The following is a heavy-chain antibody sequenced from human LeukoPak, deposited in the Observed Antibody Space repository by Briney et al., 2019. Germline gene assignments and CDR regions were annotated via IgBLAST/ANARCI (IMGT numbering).Heavy chain of an antibody. CDR3: GGGVYSGSGARYVFFDF. CDR1: GYSFTSYW. J-gene: IGHJ3*01. CDR2: IYPGDSDT. D-gene: IGHD6-13*01. V-gene: IGHV5-51*01. Sequence: GESLKISCKGSGYSFTSYWIGWVRQMPGKGLEWMGIIYPGDSDTRYSPSFQGQVTISADKSISTAYLQWSSLKASDTAMYYCGGGVYSGSGARYVFFDFGGKGKMVTVSS.